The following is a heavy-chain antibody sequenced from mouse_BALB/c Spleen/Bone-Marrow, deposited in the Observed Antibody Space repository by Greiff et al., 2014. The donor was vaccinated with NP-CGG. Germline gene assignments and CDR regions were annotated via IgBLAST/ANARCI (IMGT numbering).Heavy chain of an antibody. D-gene: IGHD2-1*01. CDR3: VRGNYGNYVDYFDF. Sequence: VQLKQSGGGLVQPGGSLKLSCAASGFTFSNYGMSWVRPTPDKRLELVATINGNGGSTYYPDSVKGRFTISRDTAKNTLYLQMSSLKSEETAMYYCVRGNYGNYVDYFDFWGQGTTLTVSS. CDR2: INGNGGST. J-gene: IGHJ2*01. V-gene: IGHV5-6-3*01. CDR1: GFTFSNYG.